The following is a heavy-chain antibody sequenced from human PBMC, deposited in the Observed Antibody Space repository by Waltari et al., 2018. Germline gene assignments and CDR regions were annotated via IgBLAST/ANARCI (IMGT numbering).Heavy chain of an antibody. CDR1: GFAFNTYS. Sequence: EVQLVESGGGLVKPGGSLRVSCAASGFAFNTYSMNWVRQAPGKGLEWVSSITSTSVYTYYTDSLKGRFTISRDNAINSLYLQMRSLRAEDTAVYYCARVGPGSPEDHYYMDVWGKGTAVTVSS. CDR2: ITSTSVYT. CDR3: ARVGPGSPEDHYYMDV. D-gene: IGHD3-10*01. V-gene: IGHV3-21*01. J-gene: IGHJ6*03.